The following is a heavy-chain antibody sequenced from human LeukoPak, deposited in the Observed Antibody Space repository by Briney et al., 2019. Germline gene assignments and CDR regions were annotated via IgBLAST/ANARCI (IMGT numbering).Heavy chain of an antibody. Sequence: GGSLRLSCAASGFTFDDYGMSWVRQAPGKGLEWVSGINWNGGSTGYADSVKGRFTISRDNAKNSLYLQMNSLRVEDTAFYYCAKDNRRHYTSGPNPDSLHWGQGALVTVSS. CDR3: AKDNRRHYTSGPNPDSLH. CDR1: GFTFDDYG. V-gene: IGHV3-20*04. D-gene: IGHD6-19*01. J-gene: IGHJ4*02. CDR2: INWNGGST.